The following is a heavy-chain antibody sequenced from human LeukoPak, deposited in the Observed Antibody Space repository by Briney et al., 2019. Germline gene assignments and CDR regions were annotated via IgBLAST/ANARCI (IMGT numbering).Heavy chain of an antibody. CDR3: AIRDGTSLDY. CDR2: FDPEDGET. D-gene: IGHD5-24*01. CDR1: GYTLTELS. Sequence: GASVKVSCKVSGYTLTELSMHWVRQAPGKGREWRGGFDPEDGETIYAQKFQGRVTMPEDTSTDTAYMELSSLRSEDTAVYYCAIRDGTSLDYWGQGTLVTVSS. J-gene: IGHJ4*02. V-gene: IGHV1-24*01.